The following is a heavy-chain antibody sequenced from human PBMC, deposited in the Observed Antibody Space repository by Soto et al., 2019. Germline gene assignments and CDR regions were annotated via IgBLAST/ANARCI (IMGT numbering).Heavy chain of an antibody. CDR2: IYYSGST. V-gene: IGHV4-30-4*01. CDR1: GGSISSGDYY. Sequence: SETLSLTCTVSGGSISSGDYYWSWIRQPPGKGLEWIGYIYYSGSTYYNPSLKSRVTISVDTSKNQFSLKLSSVTAADTAVYYCARDRNFWSGYYTNHYYGMDVWAQGTTVTVSS. CDR3: ARDRNFWSGYYTNHYYGMDV. D-gene: IGHD3-3*01. J-gene: IGHJ6*02.